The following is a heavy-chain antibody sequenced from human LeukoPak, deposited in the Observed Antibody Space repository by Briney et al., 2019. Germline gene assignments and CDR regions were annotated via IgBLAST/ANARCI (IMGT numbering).Heavy chain of an antibody. D-gene: IGHD3-3*01. CDR1: GGSLSAYY. V-gene: IGHV4-59*01. CDR2: IYYSGST. J-gene: IGHJ4*01. CDR3: VTGSTIFSAE. Sequence: SETLSLTCTVSGGSLSAYYWIWIRQPPGKGLDWIGYIYYSGSTNYNPSLKSRVTISVDMSKNQFSLKLSSVTAADTAVYYCVTGSTIFSAEWGQGTLVTVSS.